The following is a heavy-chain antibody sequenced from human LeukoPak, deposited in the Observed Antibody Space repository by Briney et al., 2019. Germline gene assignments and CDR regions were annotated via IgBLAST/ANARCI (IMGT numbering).Heavy chain of an antibody. D-gene: IGHD3-22*01. CDR2: ISSSGPTI. CDR3: ASKDSSGYYWPTYFHY. Sequence: GGSLRLSCAASGFTFSSYEMNWVRQAPGKGLEWVSYISSSGPTIYYADSVKGRFTISRDNAKNSLYLQMNSLRAEDTALYYCASKDSSGYYWPTYFHYWGQGTLVTVSS. J-gene: IGHJ4*02. V-gene: IGHV3-48*03. CDR1: GFTFSSYE.